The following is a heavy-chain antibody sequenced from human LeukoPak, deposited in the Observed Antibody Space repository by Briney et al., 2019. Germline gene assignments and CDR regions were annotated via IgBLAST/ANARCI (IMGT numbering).Heavy chain of an antibody. V-gene: IGHV3-23*01. CDR2: ISGSGGST. Sequence: GGSLRLSCAASGFTFSSYAMSWVRQAPGKGLEWVSAISGSGGSTYYADSVKGRFTISRDNSKNTLYLQMNSLRAEDTAVYYRAAPPPRVDYGDQLDYWGQGTLVTVSS. CDR1: GFTFSSYA. CDR3: AAPPPRVDYGDQLDY. J-gene: IGHJ4*02. D-gene: IGHD4-17*01.